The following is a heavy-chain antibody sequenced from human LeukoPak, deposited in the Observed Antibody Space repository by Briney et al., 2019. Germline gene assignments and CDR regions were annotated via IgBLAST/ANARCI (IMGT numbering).Heavy chain of an antibody. Sequence: GGSLRLSCAASGFTFSSYSMNWVRQAPGKGLEWVSYISSSSSTIYYADSVKGRFTISRDNAKNSLYLQMNSLRAEDTAVYYCARGGWNRHTLLDVWGKGTTVTVSS. D-gene: IGHD1-1*01. CDR1: GFTFSSYS. CDR3: ARGGWNRHTLLDV. J-gene: IGHJ6*04. CDR2: ISSSSSTI. V-gene: IGHV3-48*01.